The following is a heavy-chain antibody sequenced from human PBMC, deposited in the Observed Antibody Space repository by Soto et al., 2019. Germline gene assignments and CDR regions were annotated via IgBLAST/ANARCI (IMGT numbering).Heavy chain of an antibody. CDR1: GDSFTSYW. V-gene: IGHV5-51*01. Sequence: GESLKISWKGAGDSFTSYWSVLVRPMPGKGLEWMGIIYPGDSDTRYSPSFQGQVTISADKSISTAYLQWSSLKASDTAMYYCARGSYYYYGMDVWGQGTTVTVSS. CDR3: ARGSYYYYGMDV. J-gene: IGHJ6*02. CDR2: IYPGDSDT.